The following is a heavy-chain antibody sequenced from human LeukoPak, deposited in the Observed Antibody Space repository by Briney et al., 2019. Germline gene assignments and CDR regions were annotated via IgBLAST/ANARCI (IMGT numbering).Heavy chain of an antibody. CDR3: ARDLGYCSSTSCPYNWFDP. J-gene: IGHJ5*02. V-gene: IGHV1-8*03. Sequence: ASVKVSCKASGYTFTNYDINWVRQATGQGLEWMGWMNPNSGNTGYARKYQGRVTITRETSINTAYMELSSLTSEDTAVYYGARDLGYCSSTSCPYNWFDPWGQGTLVTVSS. CDR1: GYTFTNYD. CDR2: MNPNSGNT. D-gene: IGHD2-2*01.